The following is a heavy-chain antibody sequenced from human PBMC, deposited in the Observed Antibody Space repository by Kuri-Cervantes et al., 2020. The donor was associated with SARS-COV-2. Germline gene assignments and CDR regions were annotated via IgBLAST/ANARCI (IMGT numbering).Heavy chain of an antibody. Sequence: SETLSLTCTVSGGSISSYYWSWIRQPAGKGLEWIGRIYTSGSTNYNPSLKSRVTMSVDTSKNQFSLKLSSVTAADTAVYYCARVETDGYQTNYYCYGMDVWGQGTTVTVSS. D-gene: IGHD5-24*01. CDR3: ARVETDGYQTNYYCYGMDV. V-gene: IGHV4-4*07. CDR2: IYTSGST. CDR1: GGSISSYY. J-gene: IGHJ6*02.